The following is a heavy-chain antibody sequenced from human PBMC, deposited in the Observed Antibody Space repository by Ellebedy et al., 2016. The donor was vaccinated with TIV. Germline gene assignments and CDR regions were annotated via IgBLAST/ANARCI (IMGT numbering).Heavy chain of an antibody. Sequence: GESLKIPCAASCFPLSNAWMNLVRQAPGTGLEYVSALTSDGGSTFYADSVKGRFTISRDNSKNTLYLQMSSLGAEDTAVYYCVKEARSGWIDMDDWGQGTLVTVSS. D-gene: IGHD6-19*01. J-gene: IGHJ4*02. CDR2: LTSDGGST. V-gene: IGHV3-64D*06. CDR1: CFPLSNAW. CDR3: VKEARSGWIDMDD.